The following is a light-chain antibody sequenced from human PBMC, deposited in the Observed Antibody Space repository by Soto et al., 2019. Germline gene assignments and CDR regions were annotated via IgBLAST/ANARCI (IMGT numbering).Light chain of an antibody. V-gene: IGKV3-15*01. CDR2: ITS. CDR3: QQYNNWPRAT. J-gene: IGKJ4*01. CDR1: QSVNYN. Sequence: IVLTQSPATLSVSPGERATLSCRASQSVNYNLAWYQQKPGHAPRLLIYITSTRATGIPARFSGSGSGTEFTLTISSLQSEDFGVYYCQQYNNWPRATFGGGTKVDI.